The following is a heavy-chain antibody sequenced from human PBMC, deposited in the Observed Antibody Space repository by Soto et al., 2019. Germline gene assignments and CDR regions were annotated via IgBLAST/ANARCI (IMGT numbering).Heavy chain of an antibody. J-gene: IGHJ4*02. CDR2: IWYDGSNK. V-gene: IGHV3-33*01. CDR3: ARDQLYSSSWSDY. D-gene: IGHD6-13*01. CDR1: GFTFSSYG. Sequence: QVQLVESGGGVVQPGRSLRLSCAASGFTFSSYGMHWVRQAPCKGLEWVAVIWYDGSNKYYADSVKGRFTISRDNSKNTLYLQMNSLRAEDTAVYYCARDQLYSSSWSDYWGQGTLVTVSS.